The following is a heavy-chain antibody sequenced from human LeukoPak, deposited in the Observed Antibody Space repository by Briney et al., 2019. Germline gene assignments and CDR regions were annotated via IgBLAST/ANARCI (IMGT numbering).Heavy chain of an antibody. Sequence: PSETLSLTCTVSGGSINSGSYYWSWIRQPAGKGLEWIGRIDTSGSTNYNPSLKSRVTISVDTSKNQFSLKLNSVTAADTAVYYCAKDRRLWFGELPYYWGQGTLVTVSS. CDR1: GGSINSGSYY. J-gene: IGHJ4*02. CDR3: AKDRRLWFGELPYY. CDR2: IDTSGST. D-gene: IGHD3-10*01. V-gene: IGHV4-61*02.